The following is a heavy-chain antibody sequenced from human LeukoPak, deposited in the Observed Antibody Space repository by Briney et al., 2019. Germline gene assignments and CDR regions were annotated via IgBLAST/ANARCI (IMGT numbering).Heavy chain of an antibody. D-gene: IGHD3-10*01. Sequence: SETLSLTCTVSGGSISSYYWSWIRQPPGKGLEWIGYIYYSGSTNYNPSLKSRVTISVDTSKNQFSLKLSSVTAADTAVYYCARHVPYYYGSGSYDYWGQGTLVTVS. J-gene: IGHJ4*02. V-gene: IGHV4-59*08. CDR3: ARHVPYYYGSGSYDY. CDR1: GGSISSYY. CDR2: IYYSGST.